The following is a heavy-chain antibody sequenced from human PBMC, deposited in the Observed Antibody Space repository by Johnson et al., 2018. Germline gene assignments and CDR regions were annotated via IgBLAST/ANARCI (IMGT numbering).Heavy chain of an antibody. J-gene: IGHJ3*02. Sequence: QVQLVETGGGLVQPGGSLRLSCAASGFTFSSYSMNWVRQAPGKGLEWVSVIWYDGSNKYYGDSVKGRFPISRDKSKNTLFLQMNSLRAEDTAVYYCGRGGSQYGSGGSCYGGRAFDIWGQGTTVTVSS. CDR2: IWYDGSNK. CDR1: GFTFSSYS. D-gene: IGHD2-15*01. CDR3: GRGGSQYGSGGSCYGGRAFDI. V-gene: IGHV3-33*08.